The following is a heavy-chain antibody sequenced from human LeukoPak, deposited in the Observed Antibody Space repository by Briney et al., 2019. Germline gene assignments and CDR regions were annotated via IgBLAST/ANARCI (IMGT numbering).Heavy chain of an antibody. CDR2: IIPIFGTA. CDR3: QLYYDSSGYYPRDFDY. Sequence: ASVKVSCKASGYTFTGYYMHWVRQAPGQGLEWMGGIIPIFGTANYAQKLQGRVTMTTDTSTSTAYMELRSLRSDDTAVYYCQLYYDSSGYYPRDFDYWGQGTLVTVSS. J-gene: IGHJ4*02. CDR1: GYTFTGYY. V-gene: IGHV1-18*04. D-gene: IGHD3-22*01.